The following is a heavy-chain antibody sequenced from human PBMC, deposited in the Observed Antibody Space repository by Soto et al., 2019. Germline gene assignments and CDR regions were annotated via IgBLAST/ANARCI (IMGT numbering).Heavy chain of an antibody. J-gene: IGHJ6*02. V-gene: IGHV1-24*01. CDR2: FDPEDGET. D-gene: IGHD4-17*01. CDR3: ATVWAVTTYGYYYYGMDV. CDR1: GYTLTELS. Sequence: QVQLVQSGAEVKKPGASVKVSCKVSGYTLTELSMHWVRQAPGKGLEWMGGFDPEDGETIYAQKFQGRVTMTEDTSTDTAYMEQSSLRSEDTAVYYCATVWAVTTYGYYYYGMDVWGQGTTVTVSS.